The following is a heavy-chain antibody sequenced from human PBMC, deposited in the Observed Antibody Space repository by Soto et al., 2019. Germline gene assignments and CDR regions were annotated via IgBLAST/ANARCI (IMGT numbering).Heavy chain of an antibody. Sequence: QVQLVQSGAAVKKPGSSVKVSCKASGGTFSSYAISWVRQAPGHGREWMGGIIPIFGTANYAQKFQGRVTITADESTSTAYMELSSLRSEDTAVYYCASLRSIAAANWFDPWGQGTLVTVSS. CDR1: GGTFSSYA. J-gene: IGHJ5*02. CDR3: ASLRSIAAANWFDP. D-gene: IGHD6-6*01. V-gene: IGHV1-69*01. CDR2: IIPIFGTA.